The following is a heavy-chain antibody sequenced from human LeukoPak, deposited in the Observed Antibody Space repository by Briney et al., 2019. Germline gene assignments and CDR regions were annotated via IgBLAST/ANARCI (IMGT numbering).Heavy chain of an antibody. CDR2: IKQDGSEK. D-gene: IGHD1-14*01. V-gene: IGHV3-7*01. Sequence: TGGSLRLSCAASGFTFSNYWMNWVRQAPGKGLEWVANIKQDGSEKHYVDSVKGRFTISRDNAKNSLYLQMNSLRVEDTALYYCAGRNPTEPRVDWFDPWGQGTLVTVSS. CDR1: GFTFSNYW. J-gene: IGHJ5*02. CDR3: AGRNPTEPRVDWFDP.